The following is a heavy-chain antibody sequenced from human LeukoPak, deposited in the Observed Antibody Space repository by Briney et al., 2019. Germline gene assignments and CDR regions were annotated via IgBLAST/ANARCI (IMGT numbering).Heavy chain of an antibody. J-gene: IGHJ4*02. CDR3: ARVTRCTSCFDVDY. D-gene: IGHD2-2*01. V-gene: IGHV4-38-2*02. CDR1: GYSITSAYY. CDR2: FFLKGST. Sequence: SETLSLTCTVSGYSITSAYYWGWIRQPPGKGLEWIGSFFLKGSTYYNPSLKSRVTISVDTSKNQFSLTLSSVTAADTAVYYCARVTRCTSCFDVDYWGQGTLVTVSS.